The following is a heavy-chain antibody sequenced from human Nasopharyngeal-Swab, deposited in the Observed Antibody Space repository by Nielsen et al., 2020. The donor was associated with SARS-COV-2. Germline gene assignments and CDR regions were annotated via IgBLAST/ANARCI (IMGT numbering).Heavy chain of an antibody. CDR3: ARDGFQLWFGELGSGDAFDI. CDR2: ISYDGSNK. D-gene: IGHD3-10*01. J-gene: IGHJ3*02. V-gene: IGHV3-30-3*01. Sequence: WIRQPPGKGLEWVAVISYDGSNKYYADSVKGRFTISRDNSKNTLYLQMNSLRAEDTAVYYRARDGFQLWFGELGSGDAFDIWGQGTMVTVSS.